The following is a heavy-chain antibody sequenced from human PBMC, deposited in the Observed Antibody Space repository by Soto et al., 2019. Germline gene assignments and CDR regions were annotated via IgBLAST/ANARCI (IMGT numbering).Heavy chain of an antibody. Sequence: GEPLKLSCXGXGYSFTSYWSCWVRQMPEKGLEWMGIIYPGDSDTRYSPSFQGQVTISADKSISTAYLQWSSLKASDTAMYYCARHRFRYYSGGSCYYYYYMAVWGKGTTVTVSS. CDR1: GYSFTSYW. D-gene: IGHD2-15*01. CDR3: ARHRFRYYSGGSCYYYYYMAV. J-gene: IGHJ6*03. CDR2: IYPGDSDT. V-gene: IGHV5-51*01.